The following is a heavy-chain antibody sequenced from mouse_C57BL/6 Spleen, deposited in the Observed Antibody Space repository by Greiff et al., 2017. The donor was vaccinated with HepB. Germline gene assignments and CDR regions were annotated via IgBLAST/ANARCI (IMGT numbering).Heavy chain of an antibody. D-gene: IGHD1-1*01. CDR1: GYTFTDYN. Sequence: VQLQQSGPELVKPGASVKIPCKASGYTFTDYNMDWVKQSHGKSLEWIGDINPNNGGTIYNQKFKGKATLTVDKSSSTAYMELRSLTSEDTAVYYCARYTTVVAHWYFDVWGTGTTVTVSS. CDR2: INPNNGGT. CDR3: ARYTTVVAHWYFDV. V-gene: IGHV1-18*01. J-gene: IGHJ1*03.